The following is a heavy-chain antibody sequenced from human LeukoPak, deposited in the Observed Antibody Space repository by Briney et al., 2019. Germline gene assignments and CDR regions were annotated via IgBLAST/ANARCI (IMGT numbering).Heavy chain of an antibody. D-gene: IGHD2-2*01. J-gene: IGHJ4*02. CDR1: GFTFSSYA. V-gene: IGHV3-23*01. CDR3: AKGVVLVPTAKTYYFDF. Sequence: GGSLRLSCVASGFTFSSYAMSWVRQAPGKGLEWVSAISGRGGSTYYADSVKGRFTISRDNSKNTLYLQMNSLRAEDTAVYYCAKGVVLVPTAKTYYFDFWGQGTLVTVSS. CDR2: ISGRGGST.